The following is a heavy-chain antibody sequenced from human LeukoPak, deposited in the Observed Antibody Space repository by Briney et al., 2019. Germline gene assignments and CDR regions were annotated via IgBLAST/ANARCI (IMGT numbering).Heavy chain of an antibody. Sequence: ASVRVSCNASGYTFIGYYMHWVRQAPGQGREWMGRINPDSGGTNFAQRLQGSVTMTRDTSINTAYMELCRLRSDDTALFYCARELGGSYNWFDPWGQGTLVTVSS. V-gene: IGHV1-2*06. CDR1: GYTFIGYY. J-gene: IGHJ5*02. CDR2: INPDSGGT. D-gene: IGHD3-16*01. CDR3: ARELGGSYNWFDP.